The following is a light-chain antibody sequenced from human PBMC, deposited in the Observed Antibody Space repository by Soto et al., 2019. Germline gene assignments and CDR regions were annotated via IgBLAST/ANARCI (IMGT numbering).Light chain of an antibody. CDR1: QSVSSSY. V-gene: IGKV3-20*01. Sequence: EIVLTQSPGTLSLSPAERATLSCRASQSVSSSYLAWYQQKPGQAPRLLIYGASSRATGIPDRFSGSGSGTDFTLTISRLEPEDFAVYYCQQYGSSPTWTFGQGTKVDIK. CDR3: QQYGSSPTWT. J-gene: IGKJ1*01. CDR2: GAS.